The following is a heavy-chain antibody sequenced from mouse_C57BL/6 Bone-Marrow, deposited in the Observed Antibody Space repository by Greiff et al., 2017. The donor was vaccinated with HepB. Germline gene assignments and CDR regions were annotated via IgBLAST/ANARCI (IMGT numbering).Heavy chain of an antibody. CDR2: ISDGGSYT. CDR1: GFTFSSYA. Sequence: EVKLVESGGGLVKPGGSLKLSCAASGFTFSSYAMSWVRQTPEKRLEWVATISDGGSYTYYPDNVKGRFTISRDNAKNNLYLQMSHLKSEDTAMYCCARGTYWGQGTLVTVSA. V-gene: IGHV5-4*03. CDR3: ARGTY. J-gene: IGHJ3*01.